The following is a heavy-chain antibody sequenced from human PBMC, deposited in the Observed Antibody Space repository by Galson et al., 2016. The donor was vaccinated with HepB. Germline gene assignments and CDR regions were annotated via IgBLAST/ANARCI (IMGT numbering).Heavy chain of an antibody. CDR1: GFTFRKYS. Sequence: SLRLSCAASGFTFRKYSMHWIRQAPGKGLEWVAVIWDNGSKKYYADSVKGRFTISRDNSRNTLFLQMDRLRVEDTGVYYCARDAQSFGELTMDFWGQGTLVSVSS. D-gene: IGHD3-10*01. J-gene: IGHJ4*02. V-gene: IGHV3-33*01. CDR2: IWDNGSKK. CDR3: ARDAQSFGELTMDF.